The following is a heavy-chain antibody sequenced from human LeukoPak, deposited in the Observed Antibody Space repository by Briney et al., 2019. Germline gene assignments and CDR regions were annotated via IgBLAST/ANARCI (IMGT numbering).Heavy chain of an antibody. CDR1: GDSISSSRSY. CDR3: VRGSIAARPSYYYYYGMDV. V-gene: IGHV4-39*07. Sequence: SETLSLTCTVSGDSISSSRSYWDWIRQPPGKGLEWIGSIYDSGSIYYNPSLKSRVTISVDTSKNQFSLKLSSVTAADTAVYYCVRGSIAARPSYYYYYGMDVWGQGTTVTVSS. J-gene: IGHJ6*02. D-gene: IGHD6-6*01. CDR2: IYDSGSI.